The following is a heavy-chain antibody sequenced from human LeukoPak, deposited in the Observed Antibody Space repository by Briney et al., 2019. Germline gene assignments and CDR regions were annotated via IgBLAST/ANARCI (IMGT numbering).Heavy chain of an antibody. Sequence: GESLRLSCTASGFTFTTYWMSWVRHPPGKGLEWVANIKQDGTEKYYVDSVKGRFTISRDNAKNSLYLQMNSLRAEDTALYYCARDEYSSTFDPWGQGTLVTVSS. J-gene: IGHJ5*02. V-gene: IGHV3-7*03. CDR3: ARDEYSSTFDP. D-gene: IGHD6-6*01. CDR2: IKQDGTEK. CDR1: GFTFTTYW.